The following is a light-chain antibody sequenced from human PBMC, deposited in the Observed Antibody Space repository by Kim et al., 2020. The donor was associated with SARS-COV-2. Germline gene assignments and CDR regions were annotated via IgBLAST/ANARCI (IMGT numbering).Light chain of an antibody. V-gene: IGLV2-8*01. J-gene: IGLJ2*01. CDR2: EVS. CDR1: SSDVGGYNY. CDR3: SSYAGSNNLV. Sequence: GQSFTISCTGTSSDVGGYNYVSWYQQHPGKAPKLMIYEVSKRPSGVPDRFSCSKSGNTASLTVSGLQAEDEADYYCSSYAGSNNLVFGGGTQLTVL.